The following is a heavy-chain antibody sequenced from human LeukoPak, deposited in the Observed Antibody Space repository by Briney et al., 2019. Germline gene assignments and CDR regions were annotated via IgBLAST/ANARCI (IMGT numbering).Heavy chain of an antibody. Sequence: PGGSLRLSCAASGFTFSSCAMSWVRQAPGKGLEWVSAISGSGGSTYYADSVKGRFTISRDNSKNTLYLQMNSLRAEDTAVYYCAKDPEGGSYYPSQIQANYFDYWGQGTLATVSS. CDR1: GFTFSSCA. CDR3: AKDPEGGSYYPSQIQANYFDY. CDR2: ISGSGGST. J-gene: IGHJ4*02. V-gene: IGHV3-23*01. D-gene: IGHD1-26*01.